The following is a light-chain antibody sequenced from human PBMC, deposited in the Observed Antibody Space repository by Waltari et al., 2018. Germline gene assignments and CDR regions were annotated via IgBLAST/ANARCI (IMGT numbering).Light chain of an antibody. J-gene: IGKJ2*01. CDR1: QDISNS. V-gene: IGKV1-NL1*01. CDR2: AAT. CDR3: QHYYTSPMYT. Sequence: DIQMTQSPSSLSASVGNRLTITCRASQDISNSLAWYQQKPGKAPKPLLYAATALETGVPSRFSGSGSGTDYTLTISNLQPEDSATYYCQHYYTSPMYTFGQGTQLEI.